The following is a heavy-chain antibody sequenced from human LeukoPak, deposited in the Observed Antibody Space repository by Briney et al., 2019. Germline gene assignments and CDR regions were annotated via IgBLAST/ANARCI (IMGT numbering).Heavy chain of an antibody. Sequence: ASVKVSCKVSGYTLTELSMHWVRQAPGKGREWRGGFDPEDGETIYAQKFQGRGTMTEDTSTDTAYMELSSLRSEDTAVYYCATEAARDGAFDIWGQGTMVTVSS. CDR1: GYTLTELS. D-gene: IGHD6-25*01. CDR2: FDPEDGET. CDR3: ATEAARDGAFDI. V-gene: IGHV1-24*01. J-gene: IGHJ3*02.